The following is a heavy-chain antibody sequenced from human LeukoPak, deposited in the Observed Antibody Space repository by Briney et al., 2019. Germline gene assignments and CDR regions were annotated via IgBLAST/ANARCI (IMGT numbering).Heavy chain of an antibody. V-gene: IGHV4-59*08. CDR2: IYYGGST. Sequence: PSETLSLTCTVSGGSISSYYWSWIRQPPGKGLEWIGYIYYGGSTNYNPSLKSRVTISVDTSKNQFSLKLSSVTAADTAVYYCASSSGSGSYYNGFDYWGQGTLVTVSS. D-gene: IGHD3-10*01. CDR3: ASSSGSGSYYNGFDY. CDR1: GGSISSYY. J-gene: IGHJ4*02.